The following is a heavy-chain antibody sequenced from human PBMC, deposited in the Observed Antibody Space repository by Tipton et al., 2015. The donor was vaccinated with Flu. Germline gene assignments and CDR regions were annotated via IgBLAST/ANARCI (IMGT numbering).Heavy chain of an antibody. V-gene: IGHV1-8*01. CDR3: ATSPPDSSAIDQ. CDR1: GYTFSNHD. J-gene: IGHJ5*02. D-gene: IGHD6-6*01. CDR2: MSPNSGNT. Sequence: QVQLVQSGAEVKKPGASVRVSCRASGYTFSNHDINWIRQAAGQGLEWMGWMSPNSGNTGYAQKFQGRVTMTRDTSARTAYMELTSLTSEDTAIYFCATSPPDSSAIDQWGQGTLVTVSP.